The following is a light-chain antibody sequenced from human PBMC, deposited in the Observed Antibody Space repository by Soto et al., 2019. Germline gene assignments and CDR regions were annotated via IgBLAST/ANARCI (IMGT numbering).Light chain of an antibody. CDR1: QSLLSSDGNTY. J-gene: IGKJ1*01. V-gene: IGKV2-30*01. CDR2: KVS. CDR3: LQGTHWPPWT. Sequence: DVVMTQSPLSLPVTLGQPASISCRSSQSLLSSDGNTYLNWFQQRPGQSPRRLIYKVSNRDSGVPDRFRGSGSGNDFTLKISRVEAEDVGIYYYLQGTHWPPWTFGQGTKVEIK.